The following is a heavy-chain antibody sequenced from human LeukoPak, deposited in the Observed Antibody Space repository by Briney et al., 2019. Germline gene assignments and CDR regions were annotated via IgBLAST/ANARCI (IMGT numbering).Heavy chain of an antibody. J-gene: IGHJ4*02. CDR2: INHSGST. V-gene: IGHV4-34*01. D-gene: IGHD2-2*01. CDR3: ARRLPAALDY. CDR1: GGSFSGYY. Sequence: PSETLSLTCAVYGGSFSGYYWSWIRQPPGKGLEWIGEINHSGSTNYNPSLKSRVTISVDTSKNQCSLKLSSVTAADTAVYYCARRLPAALDYWGQGTLVTVSS.